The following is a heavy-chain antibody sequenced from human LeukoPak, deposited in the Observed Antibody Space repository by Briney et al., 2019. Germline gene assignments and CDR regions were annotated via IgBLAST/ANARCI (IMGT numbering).Heavy chain of an antibody. J-gene: IGHJ4*02. CDR1: VYTYSMYD. Sequence: ASVKVSCKASVYTYSMYDMNWVRQATGQGREGMGWMNPNSGNTGYAQKLHGRMTMTMNTSRRTAYMELSSLRSEDTAVYYCARSRYRYGSHYWGQGTLVTVSS. CDR3: ARSRYRYGSHY. CDR2: MNPNSGNT. D-gene: IGHD5-18*01. V-gene: IGHV1-8*01.